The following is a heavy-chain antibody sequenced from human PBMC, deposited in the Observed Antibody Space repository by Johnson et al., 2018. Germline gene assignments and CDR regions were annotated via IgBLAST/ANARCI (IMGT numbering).Heavy chain of an antibody. CDR3: ARDLTMLQWLGGYYYGMDV. Sequence: QVQLVQSGGGVVQPGRSLRLSCAASGFTFSSYGMHWVRQAPGKGLEWVAVISYDGSNKYYADSVKGRFTISRDNSKNSLYLQMNSLRDEDTAVYYCARDLTMLQWLGGYYYGMDVWGQGTTVTVSS. V-gene: IGHV3-30*03. CDR2: ISYDGSNK. D-gene: IGHD6-19*01. CDR1: GFTFSSYG. J-gene: IGHJ6*02.